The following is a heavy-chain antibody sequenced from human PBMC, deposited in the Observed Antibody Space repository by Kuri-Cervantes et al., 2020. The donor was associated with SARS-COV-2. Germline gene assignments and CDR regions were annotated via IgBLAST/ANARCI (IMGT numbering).Heavy chain of an antibody. CDR2: IRSKAYGGTT. J-gene: IGHJ5*02. CDR1: GFTFGDYA. V-gene: IGHV3-49*04. CDR3: NSAGFDP. Sequence: GESLKISCTASGFTFGDYAMSWVRQAPGKGLEWVGFIRSKAYGGTTEYAASVKGRFTISRDDSKSIAYLQMTSLKTEDTAVYYCNSAGFDPWGQGTLVTVSS.